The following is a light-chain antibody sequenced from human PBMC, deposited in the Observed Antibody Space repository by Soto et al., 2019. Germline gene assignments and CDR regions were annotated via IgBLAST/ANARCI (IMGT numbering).Light chain of an antibody. CDR2: AAS. J-gene: IGKJ3*01. Sequence: DIPMTQSPSSLSASVGDRVTITCRASQSISNYLNWYQQKPGKAPKLLIYAASSLQSGGPSRFSGSGAGTDFTLTISSLPPEYFATYYCQQSYCTPLFGPGTKVDIK. CDR3: QQSYCTPL. CDR1: QSISNY. V-gene: IGKV1-39*01.